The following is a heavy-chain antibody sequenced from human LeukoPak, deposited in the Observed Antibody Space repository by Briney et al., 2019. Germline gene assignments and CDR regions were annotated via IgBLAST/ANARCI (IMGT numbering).Heavy chain of an antibody. CDR1: GFTFRNYW. J-gene: IGHJ3*02. V-gene: IGHV3-23*01. D-gene: IGHD1-26*01. CDR3: AKDLKVGSIYPGTFDI. Sequence: GGSLRLSCAASGFTFRNYWMSWVRQAPGKGLVWVSAISSYGHSHSTYYADSVKGRFTISRDNSKNTLYLQMNSLIAEDTAVYYCAKDLKVGSIYPGTFDIWGQGTMVTVSS. CDR2: ISSYGHSHST.